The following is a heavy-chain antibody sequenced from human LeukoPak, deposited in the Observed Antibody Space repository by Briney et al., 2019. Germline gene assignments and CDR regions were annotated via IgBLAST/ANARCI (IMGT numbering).Heavy chain of an antibody. V-gene: IGHV4-34*01. D-gene: IGHD4-17*01. CDR1: GGSFSGYY. J-gene: IGHJ5*02. CDR2: INHSGST. Sequence: SETLSLTCAVYGGSFSGYYWSWIRQPPGKGLEWIGEINHSGSTNYNPSLKSRVTISVDTSKNQFSLKLSSVTAADTAVYYCARGHGDYEEGWFDPWGQGTLVTVSS. CDR3: ARGHGDYEEGWFDP.